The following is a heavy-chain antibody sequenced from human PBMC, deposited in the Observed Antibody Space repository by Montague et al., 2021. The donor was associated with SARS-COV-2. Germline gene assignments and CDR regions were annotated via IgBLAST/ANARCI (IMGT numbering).Heavy chain of an antibody. J-gene: IGHJ4*02. Sequence: CAISGDSASNNRAAWNWIRQSPSGGLQWLGRTYFRTQWFHHYAPXVEGRITVNADASKNHFSLQLTSVTPEDSAKYFCVRSQYSNTWFFDYWGQGAQVTVSS. D-gene: IGHD6-6*01. CDR1: GDSASNNRAA. CDR2: TYFRTQWFH. CDR3: VRSQYSNTWFFDY. V-gene: IGHV6-1*01.